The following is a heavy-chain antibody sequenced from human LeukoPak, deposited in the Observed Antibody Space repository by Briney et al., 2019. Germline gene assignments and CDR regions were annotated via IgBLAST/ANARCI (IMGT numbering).Heavy chain of an antibody. D-gene: IGHD2-21*01. CDR1: GFTFSSYA. V-gene: IGHV3-23*01. CDR3: AKFLPTHIVVANYYFDY. J-gene: IGHJ4*02. Sequence: GGSLRLXCAASGFTFSSYAMSWGRQAPGKGLEWVSAISGSGGSTYYADSVKGRFTISRDNSKNTLYLQMNSLRAEDTAVYYCAKFLPTHIVVANYYFDYWGQGTLVTVSS. CDR2: ISGSGGST.